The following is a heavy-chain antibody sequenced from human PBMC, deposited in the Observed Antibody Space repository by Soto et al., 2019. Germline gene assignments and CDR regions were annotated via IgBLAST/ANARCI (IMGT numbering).Heavy chain of an antibody. CDR3: AKVYRQEIVVVNYRRSRPYYYGMDV. CDR2: ISGSGGST. Sequence: PGGSLRLSCAASGFTFSSYAMSWVRQAPGKGLEWVSAISGSGGSTYYADSVKGRFTISRDNSKNTLYLQMNSLRAEDTAVYYCAKVYRQEIVVVNYRRSRPYYYGMDVWGQGTTVTVSS. CDR1: GFTFSSYA. J-gene: IGHJ6*02. D-gene: IGHD3-22*01. V-gene: IGHV3-23*01.